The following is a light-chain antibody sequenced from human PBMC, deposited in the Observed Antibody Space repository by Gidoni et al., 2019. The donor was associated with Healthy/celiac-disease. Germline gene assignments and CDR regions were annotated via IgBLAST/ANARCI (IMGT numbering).Light chain of an antibody. CDR1: QDSSNY. CDR3: QQYDNRPTGGFT. J-gene: IGKJ3*01. V-gene: IGKV1-33*01. CDR2: DAS. Sequence: IQMTQSPSSLSASVGDRVTITCQASQDSSNYLNWYQQKPGKAPKLLIYDASNLESGVPSRFSGCRCGTDVTYTISSLQPEDIATYYFQQYDNRPTGGFTFGPGTKVDIK.